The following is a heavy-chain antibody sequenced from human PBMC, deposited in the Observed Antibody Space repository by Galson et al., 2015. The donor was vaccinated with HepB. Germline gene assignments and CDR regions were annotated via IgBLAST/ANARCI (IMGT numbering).Heavy chain of an antibody. J-gene: IGHJ6*02. CDR2: ISYDGSNK. D-gene: IGHD7-27*01. CDR3: ARVQLGKSYYYYGMDV. Sequence: SLRLSCAASGFTFSSYAMHWVRQAPGKGLEWVAVISYDGSNKYYAGSVKGRFTISRDNSKNTLYLQMNSLRAEDTAVYYCARVQLGKSYYYYGMDVWGQGTTVTVSS. CDR1: GFTFSSYA. V-gene: IGHV3-30*04.